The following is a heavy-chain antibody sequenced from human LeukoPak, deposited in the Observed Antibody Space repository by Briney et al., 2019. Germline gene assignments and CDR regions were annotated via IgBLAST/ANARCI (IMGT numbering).Heavy chain of an antibody. Sequence: GGTLRLSCAASGFIFRNFGMTWVRQVPGKGLEWVSTISDSGVTTHYADSVKGRFTISRDNSKSTLYLQMSSLRAVDTAIYYCAKDPSTFLTTGWYFDLWGRGTLVTVSS. D-gene: IGHD4-17*01. CDR2: ISDSGVTT. V-gene: IGHV3-23*01. CDR3: AKDPSTFLTTGWYFDL. J-gene: IGHJ2*01. CDR1: GFIFRNFG.